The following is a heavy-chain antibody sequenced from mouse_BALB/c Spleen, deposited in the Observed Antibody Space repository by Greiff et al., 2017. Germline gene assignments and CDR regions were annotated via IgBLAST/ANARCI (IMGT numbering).Heavy chain of an antibody. V-gene: IGHV1S29*02. CDR1: GYTFTDYN. Sequence: EVQLVESGPELVKPGASVKISCKASGYTFTDYNMHWVKQSHGKSLEWIGYIYPYNGGTGYNQKFKSKATLTVDNSSSTAYMELRSLTSEDSAVYYCARPLLRLRYSMDYWGQGTSVTVSS. J-gene: IGHJ4*01. CDR3: ARPLLRLRYSMDY. D-gene: IGHD1-2*01. CDR2: IYPYNGGT.